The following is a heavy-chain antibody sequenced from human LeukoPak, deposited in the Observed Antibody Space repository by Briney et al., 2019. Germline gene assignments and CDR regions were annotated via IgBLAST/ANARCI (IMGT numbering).Heavy chain of an antibody. J-gene: IGHJ3*02. V-gene: IGHV1-2*02. CDR3: ARPRTYYYDSSGYFRGSDAFDI. CDR2: INPNSGGT. Sequence: GASVKVSCKASGYTFTVYYMHWVRQAPGQGLEWMGWINPNSGGTNYAQKFQGRVTMTRDTSISTAYMELSRLRSDDTAVYYCARPRTYYYDSSGYFRGSDAFDIWGQGTMVTVSS. CDR1: GYTFTVYY. D-gene: IGHD3-22*01.